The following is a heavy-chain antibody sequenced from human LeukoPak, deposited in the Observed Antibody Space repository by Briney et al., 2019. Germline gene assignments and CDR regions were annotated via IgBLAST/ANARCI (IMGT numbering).Heavy chain of an antibody. D-gene: IGHD2-2*01. J-gene: IGHJ6*03. V-gene: IGHV1-8*01. CDR1: GYTFTSYD. CDR2: MNPNSGNT. CDR3: ARGVREQLLFGQRRGYYYYYYMDV. Sequence: ASVKVSCKASGYTFTSYDINWVRQATGQGLEWMGWMNPNSGNTGYAQKIQGRVTMTRNTSISTAYMELSSLRSEDTAVYYCARGVREQLLFGQRRGYYYYYYMDVWGKGTTVTVSS.